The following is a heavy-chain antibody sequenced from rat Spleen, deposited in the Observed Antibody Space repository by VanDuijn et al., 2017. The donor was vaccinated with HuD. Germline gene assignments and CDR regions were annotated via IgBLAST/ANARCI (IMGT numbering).Heavy chain of an antibody. V-gene: IGHV5-19*01. D-gene: IGHD1-11*01. CDR3: ARHYGGYSEYVMDA. Sequence: EVQLVESGGGLVQPGRSLKLSCAASGFTFSNYGIHWIRQAPTTGLEWVASISPSGGSTYYRDSVKGRFTISRDNAKSTLYLQMDSLRSEDTATYYCARHYGGYSEYVMDAWGQGASVTVSS. J-gene: IGHJ4*01. CDR2: ISPSGGST. CDR1: GFTFSNYG.